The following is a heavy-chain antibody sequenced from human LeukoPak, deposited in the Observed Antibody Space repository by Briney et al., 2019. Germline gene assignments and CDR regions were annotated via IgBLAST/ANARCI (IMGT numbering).Heavy chain of an antibody. J-gene: IGHJ4*02. CDR3: ARNVEMATITPYFDY. Sequence: IPSETLSLTCTVSGGSISSYYWSWIRQPPGKGLEWIGYIYYSGSTNYNPSLKSRVTISVDTSKNQFSLKLSSVTAAGTAVYYCARNVEMATITPYFDYWGQGTLVTVSS. V-gene: IGHV4-59*01. CDR2: IYYSGST. D-gene: IGHD5-24*01. CDR1: GGSISSYY.